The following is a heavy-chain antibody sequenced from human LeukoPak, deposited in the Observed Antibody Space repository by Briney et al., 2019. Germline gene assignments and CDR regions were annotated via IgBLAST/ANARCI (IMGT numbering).Heavy chain of an antibody. Sequence: PGRSLRLPCAASGFTFSSYGMHWVRQAPGKGLEWVAVISYDGSNKYYTDSVKGRFTISRDNSKNTLYLQMNSLRDEDTAVYYCAKDVGYSYSWYFAVDIWGQGTVVSVSS. CDR2: ISYDGSNK. J-gene: IGHJ3*02. CDR1: GFTFSSYG. V-gene: IGHV3-30*18. D-gene: IGHD6-13*01. CDR3: AKDVGYSYSWYFAVDI.